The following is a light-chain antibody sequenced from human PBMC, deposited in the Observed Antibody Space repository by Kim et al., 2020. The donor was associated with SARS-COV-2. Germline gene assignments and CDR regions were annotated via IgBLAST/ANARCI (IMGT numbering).Light chain of an antibody. CDR3: QQYYGIPT. CDR2: WAS. Sequence: DIVMTQSPDSLAVSLGEGATINCKSSQSVLYSSNNKNHLAWYQQKPGQPPKLLMYWASTREPGVPDRFSGSGSGTDFILTISSLQAEDVAVYYCQQYYGIPTFGPGTKVDIK. J-gene: IGKJ1*01. V-gene: IGKV4-1*01. CDR1: QSVLYSSNNKNH.